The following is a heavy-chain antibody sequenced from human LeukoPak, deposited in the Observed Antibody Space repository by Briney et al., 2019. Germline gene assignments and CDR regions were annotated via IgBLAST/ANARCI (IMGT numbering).Heavy chain of an antibody. V-gene: IGHV3-23*01. CDR1: GFTFSSYA. CDR3: AGGGYSSSWIIDY. Sequence: PGGSLRLSCAASGFTFSSYAMSWVRQAPGKGLEWVSAISGSGGSTYYADSVKGRFTISRDNSKNTLYLQMNSLRAEDTAVYYCAGGGYSSSWIIDYWGQGTLVTVSS. D-gene: IGHD6-13*01. J-gene: IGHJ4*02. CDR2: ISGSGGST.